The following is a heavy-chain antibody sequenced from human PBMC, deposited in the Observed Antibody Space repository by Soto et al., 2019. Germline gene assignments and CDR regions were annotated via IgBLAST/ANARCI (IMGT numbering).Heavy chain of an antibody. D-gene: IGHD6-13*01. CDR2: ISAYNGNT. CDR1: GYTFTSYG. Sequence: ASVKVSCKASGYTFTSYGISWVRQAPGQGLEWMGWISAYNGNTNYAQKLQGRVTMTTDTSTSTAYMELRSLRSDDTAVYYCARDSSSWYELYNWFDPWGQGTLVTVPQ. CDR3: ARDSSSWYELYNWFDP. V-gene: IGHV1-18*04. J-gene: IGHJ5*02.